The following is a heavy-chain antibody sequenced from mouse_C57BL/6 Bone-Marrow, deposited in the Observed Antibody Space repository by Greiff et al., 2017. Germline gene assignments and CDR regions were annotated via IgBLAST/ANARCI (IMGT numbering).Heavy chain of an antibody. V-gene: IGHV1-55*01. Sequence: VQLQQPGAELVKPGASVKMSCKASGYTFTSYWITWVKQRPGQGLEWIGDIYPGSGSTNYNEKFKSKATLTVDTSSSTAYMQLSSLTAEDSAVYYCAREYYYGSSYYAMDYWGQGTSVTVSS. CDR3: AREYYYGSSYYAMDY. CDR2: IYPGSGST. D-gene: IGHD1-1*01. CDR1: GYTFTSYW. J-gene: IGHJ4*01.